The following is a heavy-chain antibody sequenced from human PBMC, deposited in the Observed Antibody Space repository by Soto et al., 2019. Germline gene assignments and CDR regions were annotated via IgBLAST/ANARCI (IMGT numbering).Heavy chain of an antibody. D-gene: IGHD3-10*01. Sequence: PSETLSLTCAVYGGSFSGYYWSWIRQPPGKGLEWIGEINHSGSTNYNPSLKSRVTISVDTSKNQFSLKLSSVTAADTAVYYCARKKLYGSGSYYKAPHPYYFDYWGQGTLVTVSS. V-gene: IGHV4-34*01. J-gene: IGHJ4*02. CDR1: GGSFSGYY. CDR2: INHSGST. CDR3: ARKKLYGSGSYYKAPHPYYFDY.